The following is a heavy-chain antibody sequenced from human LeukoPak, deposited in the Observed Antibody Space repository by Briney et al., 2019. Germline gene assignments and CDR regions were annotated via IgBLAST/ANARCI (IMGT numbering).Heavy chain of an antibody. CDR2: IYSGGST. J-gene: IGHJ4*02. D-gene: IGHD5-12*01. Sequence: GGSLRLSCAASGFTVSSNYMSWVRQAPGKGLEWVSVIYSGGSTYYADSVKGRFTISGDNSKNTLYLQMNSLRAEDTAVYYCARDYSGYALFNYWGQGTLVTVSS. CDR3: ARDYSGYALFNY. CDR1: GFTVSSNY. V-gene: IGHV3-66*01.